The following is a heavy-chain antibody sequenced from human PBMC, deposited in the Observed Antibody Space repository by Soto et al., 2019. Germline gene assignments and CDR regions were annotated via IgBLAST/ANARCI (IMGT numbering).Heavy chain of an antibody. D-gene: IGHD1-26*01. CDR3: ARDHSLVGGTYYFDY. CDR2: IIPILGTA. CDR1: GGTLNNYA. Sequence: QVQLVQSGAEVKKPGSSVKVSCKASGGTLNNYAISWVRQDPGQGLEWMGGIIPILGTAKYAQKFHVRVTITAVEPTNTAYKELSSLRSEDTAVYYCARDHSLVGGTYYFDYWGQGTLVIVSS. J-gene: IGHJ4*02. V-gene: IGHV1-69*01.